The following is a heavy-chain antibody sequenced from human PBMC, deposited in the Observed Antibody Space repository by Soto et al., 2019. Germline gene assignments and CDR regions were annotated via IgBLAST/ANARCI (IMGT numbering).Heavy chain of an antibody. CDR2: ISWDGGST. Sequence: PGGSLRLSCAASGFTFDDYAMHWVRQAPGKGLEWVSLISWDGGSTYYADSVKGRFTISRDNSKNSLYLQMSSLRAEDTALYYCAKNNRPYYYYGMDVWGQGTTVTVSS. CDR1: GFTFDDYA. V-gene: IGHV3-43D*04. J-gene: IGHJ6*02. CDR3: AKNNRPYYYYGMDV.